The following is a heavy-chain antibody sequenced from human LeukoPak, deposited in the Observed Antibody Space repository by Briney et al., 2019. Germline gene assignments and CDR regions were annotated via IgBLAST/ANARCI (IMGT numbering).Heavy chain of an antibody. V-gene: IGHV1-69*05. CDR3: ATSGSLRHAFDI. D-gene: IGHD1-26*01. CDR1: GGTFSSYA. CDR2: IIPIFGTA. Sequence: ASVKVSCKASGGTFSSYAISLVRQAPGQGLEWMGRIIPIFGTANYAQKFQGRVTITTDESASTAYMELSSLRSEDTAVYYCATSGSLRHAFDIWGQGTMVTVSS. J-gene: IGHJ3*02.